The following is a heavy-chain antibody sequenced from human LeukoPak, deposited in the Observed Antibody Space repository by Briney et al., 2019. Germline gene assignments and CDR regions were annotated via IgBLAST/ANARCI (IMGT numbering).Heavy chain of an antibody. CDR3: ARARGTAAGFVDP. J-gene: IGHJ5*02. CDR2: IYYSGST. Sequence: PSETLSLTCTVSGGSISSNSYYWDWIRQPPGKGLEWIGSIYYSGSTYYNPSLKSRVTISVDTSKNQFSLKLSSVTAADTAVYYCARARGTAAGFVDPWGQGTLVTVSS. V-gene: IGHV4-39*01. D-gene: IGHD6-13*01. CDR1: GGSISSNSYY.